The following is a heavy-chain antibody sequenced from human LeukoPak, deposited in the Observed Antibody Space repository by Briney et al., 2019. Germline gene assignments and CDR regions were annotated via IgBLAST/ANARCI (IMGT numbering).Heavy chain of an antibody. D-gene: IGHD1-14*01. CDR1: GYTFTSYA. CDR2: INAGNGNT. J-gene: IGHJ4*02. Sequence: ASVKVSCKASGYTFTSYAMHWVRQAPGQRLEWMGWINAGNGNTKYSQKSQGRVTITRDTSASTAYMELSSLRSEDTAVYYCARAPGPFEPHFDYWGQGTLVTVSS. CDR3: ARAPGPFEPHFDY. V-gene: IGHV1-3*01.